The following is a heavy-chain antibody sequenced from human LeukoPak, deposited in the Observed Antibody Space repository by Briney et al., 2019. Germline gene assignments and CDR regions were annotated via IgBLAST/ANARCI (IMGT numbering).Heavy chain of an antibody. CDR2: IWYDGSNK. Sequence: GGSLRLSCIPSGCTFNSYAMFWVRQAPGKGLEWVSLIWYDGSNKYYEDSVKGRFTISRDNSKNTLFLQMNSLRAEATAVYYCARARGSQPHYYYYHMDVWGPGTTVTVSS. J-gene: IGHJ6*03. CDR3: ARARGSQPHYYYYHMDV. D-gene: IGHD3-10*01. CDR1: GCTFNSYA. V-gene: IGHV3-33*07.